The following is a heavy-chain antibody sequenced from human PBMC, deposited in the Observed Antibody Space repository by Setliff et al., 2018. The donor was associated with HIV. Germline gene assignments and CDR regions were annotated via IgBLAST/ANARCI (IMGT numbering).Heavy chain of an antibody. CDR2: INTGNGNT. CDR3: ARALRGFHGSGTQFYYYLDV. Sequence: ASVKVSCKASGYSFASHSLHWVRQAPGQGLEWMGWINTGNGNTKYSQKFQDRVTITRDTSANTGYMELSGLRSEDTAVYYCARALRGFHGSGTQFYYYLDVWGKGTTVTVSS. J-gene: IGHJ6*03. D-gene: IGHD3-10*01. V-gene: IGHV1-3*04. CDR1: GYSFASHS.